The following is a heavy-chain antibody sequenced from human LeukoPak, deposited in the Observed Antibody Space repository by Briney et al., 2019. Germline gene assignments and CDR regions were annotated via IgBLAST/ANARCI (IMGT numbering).Heavy chain of an antibody. CDR1: GYTFTGYG. CDR3: ARDWDSRNDYFDP. D-gene: IGHD1-1*01. Sequence: ASVKASCKASGYTFTGYGISWVRQAPGQGLEWMGWTSAHNDDTNYAETLQGRLTMTTDISTSTAYMELTSLRSDDTAVYYCARDWDSRNDYFDPWGQGTLVIVSS. V-gene: IGHV1-18*01. CDR2: TSAHNDDT. J-gene: IGHJ4*02.